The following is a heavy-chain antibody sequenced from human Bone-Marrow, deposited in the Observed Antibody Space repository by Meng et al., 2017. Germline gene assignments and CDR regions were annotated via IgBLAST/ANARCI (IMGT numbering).Heavy chain of an antibody. CDR1: GYNFPDYY. Sequence: QFPLVESGAGVKKPGASVKVSCKPSGYNFPDYYIHWVRQAPGHGLEWMGRIDPKNGHTHYAQKFQGRVTMTGDTSISTAYMDLSGLRSDDTAVYYCARDEDISAAGKLFGDYWGQGTLVTVSS. D-gene: IGHD6-13*01. V-gene: IGHV1-2*06. CDR2: IDPKNGHT. J-gene: IGHJ4*02. CDR3: ARDEDISAAGKLFGDY.